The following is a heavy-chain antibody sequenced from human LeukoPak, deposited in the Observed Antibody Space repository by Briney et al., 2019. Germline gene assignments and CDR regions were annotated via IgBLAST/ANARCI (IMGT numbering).Heavy chain of an antibody. CDR3: ARGWELDC. D-gene: IGHD1-26*01. Sequence: ASVKVSCTASGYTFTSYGISWVRQAPGQGLEWMGWISSYNDDIDFEQKFKGRVTMTTNTPTSTDYMELRSLRSDDTAVYYCARGWELDCWGQGTLVTVSS. V-gene: IGHV1-18*01. J-gene: IGHJ4*02. CDR1: GYTFTSYG. CDR2: ISSYNDDI.